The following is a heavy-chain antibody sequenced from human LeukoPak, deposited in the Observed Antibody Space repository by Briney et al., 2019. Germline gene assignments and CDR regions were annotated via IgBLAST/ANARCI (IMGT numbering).Heavy chain of an antibody. CDR1: GGSISSYY. CDR2: IYYSGST. CDR3: ASFWSGYYGNYYYGMDV. D-gene: IGHD3-3*01. J-gene: IGHJ6*02. Sequence: PSETLSLTCTVSGGSISSYYWSWIRQPPGKGLEWIGYIYYSGSTNYNPSLKSRVTISVDTSKNQFSLKLSSVTAADTAVYYCASFWSGYYGNYYYGMDVWGQGTTVTVSS. V-gene: IGHV4-59*12.